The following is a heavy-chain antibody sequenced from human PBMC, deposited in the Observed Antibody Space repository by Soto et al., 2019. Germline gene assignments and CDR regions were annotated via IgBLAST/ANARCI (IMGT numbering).Heavy chain of an antibody. CDR2: ISDGGDLT. CDR1: GFAFTGHP. J-gene: IGHJ3*02. V-gene: IGHV3-23*01. CDR3: ARRVIGSSRAFDI. Sequence: EVQLLESGGGLAQPGGSLRLSCAASGFAFTGHPMSWVRQAPEKGLEWVAGISDGGDLTYNADSVKGRFTISRDNSRNTLYLQMNSLRAEDTAVYYCARRVIGSSRAFDIWGQGTMVTVSS. D-gene: IGHD3-10*01.